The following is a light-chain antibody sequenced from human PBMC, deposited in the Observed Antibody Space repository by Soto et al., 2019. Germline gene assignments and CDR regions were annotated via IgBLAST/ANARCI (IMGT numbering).Light chain of an antibody. CDR3: QQYYITPRT. V-gene: IGKV4-1*01. CDR2: WXS. CDR1: QSLLYRSNSKNY. J-gene: IGKJ5*01. Sequence: DIVLNQSPDSGAVSLGERATIKLXSSQSLLYRSNSKNYLALYQQXPGXTPKXXXYWXSTRASGCPDRLSGSGSGTDFTRTISSRHADDGDGYYWQQYYITPRTFGQGTRLEIK.